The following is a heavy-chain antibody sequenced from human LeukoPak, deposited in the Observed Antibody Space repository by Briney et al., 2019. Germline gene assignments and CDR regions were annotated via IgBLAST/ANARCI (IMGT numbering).Heavy chain of an antibody. D-gene: IGHD3-10*01. Sequence: QPGGSLRLSCAASGFTVSSSYMTWVRQAPGKGLEWVSVIYTSGSTYYADSVKGRFTISRDNSKNTLYRQMNSLRAEDTAVYYCVRSYYYGSGTNWGQGTLVTVSS. J-gene: IGHJ4*02. CDR3: VRSYYYGSGTN. V-gene: IGHV3-53*01. CDR1: GFTVSSSY. CDR2: IYTSGST.